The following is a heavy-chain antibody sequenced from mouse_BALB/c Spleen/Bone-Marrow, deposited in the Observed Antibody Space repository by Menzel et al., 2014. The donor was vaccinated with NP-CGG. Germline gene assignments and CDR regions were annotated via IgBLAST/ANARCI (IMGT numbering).Heavy chain of an antibody. V-gene: IGHV14-3*02. D-gene: IGHD1-1*01. CDR2: IDPANGNT. J-gene: IGHJ3*01. Sequence: EVKLMESGAELVKPGASVKLSCTASGFNIKDTYMHWVKQRPEQGLEWIGRIDPANGNTKYDPKVQGKATITADTSSNTAYLQLSSLTAEDNAVYYCASYYYGSSLFAYWGQGTLVTVSA. CDR1: GFNIKDTY. CDR3: ASYYYGSSLFAY.